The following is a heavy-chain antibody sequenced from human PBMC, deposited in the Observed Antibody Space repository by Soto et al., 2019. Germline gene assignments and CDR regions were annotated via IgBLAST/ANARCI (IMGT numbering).Heavy chain of an antibody. Sequence: QVQLVESGGGVVQPGRSLRLSCAASGFTFSSYGMHWVRQAPGKGLEWVAVIWYDGSNKYYADSVKGRFTISIDNSNNTLYLQMNSLRGEGTAVYYCARDGPLGQQLPFYYYGMDVWGQGTTVTVS. CDR1: GFTFSSYG. J-gene: IGHJ6*02. CDR3: ARDGPLGQQLPFYYYGMDV. D-gene: IGHD6-13*01. V-gene: IGHV3-33*01. CDR2: IWYDGSNK.